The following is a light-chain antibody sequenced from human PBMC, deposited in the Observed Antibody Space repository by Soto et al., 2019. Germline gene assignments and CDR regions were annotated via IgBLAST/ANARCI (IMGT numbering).Light chain of an antibody. J-gene: IGLJ3*02. Sequence: QSALTQPRSVSGSPGPSVTISCTGTSRDVGGYNYVSWYQQHPGKAPKLMIYDVNKWPSGVPDRFSGSKSGNTASLTISGLQAEDEADYHLFSDAGSHTPWVFGGGPQLTV. CDR3: FSDAGSHTPWV. V-gene: IGLV2-11*01. CDR1: SRDVGGYNY. CDR2: DVN.